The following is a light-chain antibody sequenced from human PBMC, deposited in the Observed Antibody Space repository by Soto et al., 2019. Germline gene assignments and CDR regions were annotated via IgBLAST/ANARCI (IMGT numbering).Light chain of an antibody. CDR2: GAS. CDR3: QQSYGFLKM. V-gene: IGKV1-39*01. CDR1: QSISKY. Sequence: DIQVTQSPSSLSASVGDRVTITCRASQSISKYMNWYQQRPGEVPKLLVYGASNLQSGVPSRFSGRGSGTDFTLIISSLQPEDSATYYCQQSYGFLKMFGQGTKVEIK. J-gene: IGKJ1*01.